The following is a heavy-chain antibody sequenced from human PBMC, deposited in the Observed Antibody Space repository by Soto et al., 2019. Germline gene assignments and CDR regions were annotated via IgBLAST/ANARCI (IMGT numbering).Heavy chain of an antibody. Sequence: LRLSCAASGFTFSNYAISWVRQAPGKGLEWVSAISAAANTFYADSVKGRFTISRDNSKNTLSLQMNSLRAEDSAVYYCAKQVRDGTSSPYIFDFWGQGSLVTVSS. D-gene: IGHD6-6*01. CDR1: GFTFSNYA. V-gene: IGHV3-23*01. J-gene: IGHJ4*02. CDR3: AKQVRDGTSSPYIFDF. CDR2: ISAAANT.